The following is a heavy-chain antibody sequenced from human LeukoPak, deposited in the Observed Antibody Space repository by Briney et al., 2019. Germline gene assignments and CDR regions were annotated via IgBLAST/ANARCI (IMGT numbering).Heavy chain of an antibody. CDR1: GFTLSDYW. J-gene: IGHJ4*02. V-gene: IGHV3-7*01. CDR2: INQDETEK. Sequence: PGGSLRLSCTASGFTLSDYWMDWVRQVPGNGLEWVANINQDETEKFYGDSVKGRFTISRDKAKNSLYLQMNSLRDEDTAVYYCARVGDYYDSSPHWGQGTLVTVSS. D-gene: IGHD3-22*01. CDR3: ARVGDYYDSSPH.